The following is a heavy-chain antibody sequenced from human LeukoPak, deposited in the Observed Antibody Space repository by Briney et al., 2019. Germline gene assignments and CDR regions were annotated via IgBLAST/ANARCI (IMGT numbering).Heavy chain of an antibody. V-gene: IGHV3-21*01. CDR3: ARAPLLWFGELFSWFDP. CDR1: GFTFSSYS. J-gene: IGHJ5*02. CDR2: ISSSSSYI. D-gene: IGHD3-10*01. Sequence: GGSLRLSCAASGFTFSSYSMNWVRQAPGKGLEWASSISSSSSYIYYADSVKGRFTISRDNAKNSLYLQMNSLRAEDTAVYYCARAPLLWFGELFSWFDPWGQGTLVTVSS.